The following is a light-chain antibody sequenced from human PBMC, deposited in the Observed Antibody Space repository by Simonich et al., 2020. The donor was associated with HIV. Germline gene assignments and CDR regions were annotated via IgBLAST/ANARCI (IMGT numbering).Light chain of an antibody. CDR2: LEGIGSY. V-gene: IGLV4-60*03. CDR3: ETWDSNTWV. CDR1: RGHSSYI. J-gene: IGLJ3*02. Sequence: QPVLTQSSSASASLGSSVKLTCTLSRGHSSYIIAWHQQQPGKAPRYLLKLEGIGSYNKGSGVPDRFSGSSSGADRYLTISNLQSEDEADYYCETWDSNTWVFGGGTKLTVL.